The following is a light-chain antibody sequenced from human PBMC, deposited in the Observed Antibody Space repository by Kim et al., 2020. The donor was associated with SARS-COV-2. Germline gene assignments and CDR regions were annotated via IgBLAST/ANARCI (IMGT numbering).Light chain of an antibody. CDR1: SSDVRGYNY. CDR3: SSYTSSSTPYV. J-gene: IGLJ1*01. Sequence: QSITISCTGTSSDVRGYNYVSWYQQHPGKAPKLMIYDVSNRPSGVSNRFSGSKSGNMASLTISGLQAEDEADYYCSSYTSSSTPYVFGTGTKVTVL. CDR2: DVS. V-gene: IGLV2-14*03.